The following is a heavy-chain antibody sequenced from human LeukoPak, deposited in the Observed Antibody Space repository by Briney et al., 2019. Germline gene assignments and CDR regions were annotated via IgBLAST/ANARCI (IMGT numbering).Heavy chain of an antibody. Sequence: SQTLSLTCAVSGGSISSTNWWTWVRQPPGKGMEWIGEIYHSGSTNYNPSLKSRVTISVDKSKNQFSLKLSSVTAADTAVYYCAKKYYYDSRPLDYWGQGTLVTVSS. CDR1: GGSISSTNW. V-gene: IGHV4-4*02. CDR2: IYHSGST. CDR3: AKKYYYDSRPLDY. D-gene: IGHD3-22*01. J-gene: IGHJ4*02.